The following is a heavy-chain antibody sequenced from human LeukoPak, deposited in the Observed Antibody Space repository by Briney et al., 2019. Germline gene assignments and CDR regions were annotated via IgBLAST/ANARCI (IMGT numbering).Heavy chain of an antibody. CDR2: ISDSGST. CDR1: GDSIDSSSYC. D-gene: IGHD3-22*01. Sequence: SETLSLTCTVSGDSIDSSSYCWGWIRQPPGKGLEWIGSISDSGSTYYTPSLRSRVTISVDTSKNQFSLRLSSVTAADTAVYYCARTSEITMIVVVITTGNWYFDLWGRGTLVTVSS. J-gene: IGHJ2*01. V-gene: IGHV4-39*07. CDR3: ARTSEITMIVVVITTGNWYFDL.